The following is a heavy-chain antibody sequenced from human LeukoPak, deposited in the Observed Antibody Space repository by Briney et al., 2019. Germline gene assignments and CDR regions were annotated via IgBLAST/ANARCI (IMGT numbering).Heavy chain of an antibody. CDR3: AHLARSVEVAGDYLT. V-gene: IGHV3-48*01. J-gene: IGHJ4*02. Sequence: GGSLRLSCAASGFTFSSYSMNWVRQAPGKGLEWVSYISSGSSNIYYADSVKGRFTISRDNAKNSLYLQMNSLRAEDTAVYYCAHLARSVEVAGDYLTWGQGTLVTVSS. CDR1: GFTFSSYS. D-gene: IGHD6-19*01. CDR2: ISSGSSNI.